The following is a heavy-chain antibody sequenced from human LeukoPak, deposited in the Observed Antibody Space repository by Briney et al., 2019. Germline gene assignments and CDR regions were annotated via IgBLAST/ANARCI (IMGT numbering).Heavy chain of an antibody. CDR1: GFAVSNKS. Sequence: GGSLRPSCAASGFAVSNKSMYWVRQAPGKGLEWVSVIYSDGRTYYADSVKGRFTISRDNSKNTLSLQMNSLRGEDAAVYYCAREVPSGMGAFDIWGQGTMVTVSS. CDR3: AREVPSGMGAFDI. D-gene: IGHD2-15*01. V-gene: IGHV3-53*01. CDR2: IYSDGRT. J-gene: IGHJ3*02.